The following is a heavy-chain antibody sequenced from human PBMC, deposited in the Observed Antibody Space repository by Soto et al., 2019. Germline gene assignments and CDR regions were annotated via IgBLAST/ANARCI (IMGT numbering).Heavy chain of an antibody. J-gene: IGHJ6*02. CDR3: AKGLIAVSRSYYYGMDV. CDR2: ISGSGGST. V-gene: IGHV3-23*01. CDR1: GFTFSSYA. Sequence: PGGSLRLSCAASGFTFSSYAMSWVRQAPGKGLEWVSAISGSGGSTYYADSVKGRFTISRDNSKNTLYLQMNSLRAEDTAVYYCAKGLIAVSRSYYYGMDVWGQGTTVTVS. D-gene: IGHD6-19*01.